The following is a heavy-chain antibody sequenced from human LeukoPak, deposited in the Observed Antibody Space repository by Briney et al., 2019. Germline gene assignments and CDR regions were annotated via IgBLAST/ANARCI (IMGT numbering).Heavy chain of an antibody. Sequence: PGGSLRLSCAASGLTFSNYAMTWVRQAPGKGLECVSLISGSGTNTYYADSVKGRFTISRDNAKNTLYLQMNSLRAEDTAVYYCARGRYYDYALGGFDYWGQGTLVTVSS. CDR1: GLTFSNYA. CDR3: ARGRYYDYALGGFDY. J-gene: IGHJ4*02. V-gene: IGHV3-23*01. CDR2: ISGSGTNT. D-gene: IGHD3-16*01.